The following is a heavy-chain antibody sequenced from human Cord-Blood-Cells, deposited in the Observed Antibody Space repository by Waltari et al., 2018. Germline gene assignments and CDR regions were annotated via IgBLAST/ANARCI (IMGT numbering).Heavy chain of an antibody. D-gene: IGHD6-13*01. J-gene: IGHJ5*02. CDR3: ARGVSSWHNWFDP. V-gene: IGHV3-21*01. CDR2: ISSSSSYR. CDR1: GFTFSSYS. Sequence: EVQLVESGGGLVKPGGSLRLSCAASGFTFSSYSMNWVRQAPGKELEWVSSISSSSSYRYYADSVKGRFTISRDNAKNSLYLQMNSLRAEDTAVYYCARGVSSWHNWFDPWGQGPLVTVSS.